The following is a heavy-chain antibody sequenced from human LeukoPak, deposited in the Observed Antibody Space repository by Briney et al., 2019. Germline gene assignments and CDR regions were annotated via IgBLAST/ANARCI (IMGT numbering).Heavy chain of an antibody. CDR1: GFTFSSYA. V-gene: IGHV3-23*01. J-gene: IGHJ4*02. CDR2: ISGSGSGDST. Sequence: PGGSLRLSCAASGFTFSSYAMNWVRQAPGKGLEWVSGISGSGSGDSTYDADSVKGRFTISRDNSKNTLYVQMNSLRAEDTAVYYCAKDRRVVAATSLDYWGQGTLVTVSS. D-gene: IGHD2-15*01. CDR3: AKDRRVVAATSLDY.